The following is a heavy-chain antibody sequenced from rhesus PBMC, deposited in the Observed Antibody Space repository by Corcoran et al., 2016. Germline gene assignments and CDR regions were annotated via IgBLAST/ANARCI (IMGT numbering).Heavy chain of an antibody. J-gene: IGHJ3*01. CDR3: ARDLAAAGTFDF. CDR1: GGSISSSY. V-gene: IGHV4-169*02. CDR2: IYGSGSST. D-gene: IGHD6-25*01. Sequence: QLQLQESGPGLVKPSETLSVTCAVSGGSISSSYWSWIRQAPGKGLEWMGYIYGSGSSTNYNPSLKSRVTRSVDTSKNQLSLKLSSVTTADTAVYYCARDLAAAGTFDFWGQGLRVTVSS.